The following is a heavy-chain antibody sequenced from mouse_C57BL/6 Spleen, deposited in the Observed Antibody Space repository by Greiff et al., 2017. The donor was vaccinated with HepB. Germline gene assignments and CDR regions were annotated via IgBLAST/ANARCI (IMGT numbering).Heavy chain of an antibody. CDR1: GFTFSSYG. D-gene: IGHD1-1*01. CDR3: ASQGFTTVVNWYFDV. V-gene: IGHV5-6*01. Sequence: EVQVVESGGDLVKPGGSLKLSCAASGFTFSSYGMSWVRQTPDKRLEWVATISSGGSYTYYPDSVKGRFTISRDNAKNTLYLQMSSLKSEDTAMYYCASQGFTTVVNWYFDVWGTGTTVTVSS. J-gene: IGHJ1*03. CDR2: ISSGGSYT.